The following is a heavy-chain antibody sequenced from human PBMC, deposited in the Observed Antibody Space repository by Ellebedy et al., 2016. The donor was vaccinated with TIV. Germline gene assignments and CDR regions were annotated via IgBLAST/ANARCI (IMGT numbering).Heavy chain of an antibody. J-gene: IGHJ4*02. CDR2: IIGMFGTT. CDR3: ARHSGYHAISYLAH. Sequence: AASVKVSCKASGGTFSSYAISWVRQGPGQGLEWMGGIIGMFGTTSDAQKFLGRVSITADEFTSTAYLDLSSLRSDETAVYYCARHSGYHAISYLAHWGQGTLVSVSS. D-gene: IGHD5-12*01. V-gene: IGHV1-69*13. CDR1: GGTFSSYA.